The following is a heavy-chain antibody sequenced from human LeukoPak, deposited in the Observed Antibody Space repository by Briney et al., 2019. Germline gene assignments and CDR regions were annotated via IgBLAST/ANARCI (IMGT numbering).Heavy chain of an antibody. CDR1: GFTFSSHD. CDR2: ISYDGSKQ. CDR3: AKDGARYLLTYYFEY. Sequence: GGSLRLSCAASGFTFSSHDMHWVRQAPGQGLEWVAAISYDGSKQLYADSVKGRFTISRDNSKNTLNLQMNSLRDEDTAVYYCAKDGARYLLTYYFEYWGQGPLVTVSS. J-gene: IGHJ4*02. D-gene: IGHD3-9*01. V-gene: IGHV3-30*18.